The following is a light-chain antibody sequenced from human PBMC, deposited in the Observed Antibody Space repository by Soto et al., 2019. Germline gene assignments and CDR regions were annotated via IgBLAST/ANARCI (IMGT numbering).Light chain of an antibody. CDR3: QQHGSGPWT. Sequence: EIVLTQSPDTLSLSPGERATLSCRASQSVSSNNLAWYQHKPGQPPRLLIYVASRRATGIPDRFSGSGSGSEFTLPITRLELEDFAVYYCQQHGSGPWTFGQGTKVEIK. J-gene: IGKJ1*01. V-gene: IGKV3-20*01. CDR1: QSVSSNN. CDR2: VAS.